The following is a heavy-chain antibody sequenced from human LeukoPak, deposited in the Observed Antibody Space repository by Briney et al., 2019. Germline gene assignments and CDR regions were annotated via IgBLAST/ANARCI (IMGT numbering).Heavy chain of an antibody. Sequence: GGSLRLSCAVSGFTFSSYWMHWVRQAPGKGLVWVSRIDRDGSRINYADSVKGRFAISRDNGKNTLFLQMNSLRAEDAAVYYCVRGNDYGGPHYWGQGTLVTVSS. V-gene: IGHV3-74*01. J-gene: IGHJ4*02. D-gene: IGHD4-23*01. CDR3: VRGNDYGGPHY. CDR1: GFTFSSYW. CDR2: IDRDGSRI.